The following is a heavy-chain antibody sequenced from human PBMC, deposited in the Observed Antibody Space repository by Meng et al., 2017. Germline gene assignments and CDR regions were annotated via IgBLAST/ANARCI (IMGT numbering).Heavy chain of an antibody. J-gene: IGHJ4*02. V-gene: IGHV6-1*01. Sequence: QLAQSRPGLGQPPQTLSLIWAISGDSVSSNSAAWNWIRQSPSRGLEWLGRAYYRSKWYHDYAESVKSRISIDPDTSKNQFSLQLRSVTPEDSAVYYCARGSYSFDSWGQRTLVTVSS. CDR2: AYYRSKWYH. CDR3: ARGSYSFDS. CDR1: GDSVSSNSAA.